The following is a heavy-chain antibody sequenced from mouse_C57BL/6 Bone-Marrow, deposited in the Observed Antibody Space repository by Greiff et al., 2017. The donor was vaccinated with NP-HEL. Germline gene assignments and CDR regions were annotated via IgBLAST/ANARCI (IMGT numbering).Heavy chain of an antibody. J-gene: IGHJ4*01. V-gene: IGHV1-42*01. CDR1: GYSFTGYY. CDR3: ARYCYGWMDY. D-gene: IGHD1-1*01. Sequence: EVQLQQSGPELVKPGASVKISCKASGYSFTGYYMNWVKQSPEKSLEWIGEINPSTGGTTYNQKFKAQATLTVDNSSSTAYMQLKSLTSEDSAVENCARYCYGWMDYWGQGTSVTVSS. CDR2: INPSTGGT.